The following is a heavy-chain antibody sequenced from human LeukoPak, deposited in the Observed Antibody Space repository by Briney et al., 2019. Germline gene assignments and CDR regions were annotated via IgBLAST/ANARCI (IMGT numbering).Heavy chain of an antibody. CDR3: ARGGYCSGGSCRRGLDY. J-gene: IGHJ4*02. D-gene: IGHD2-15*01. CDR1: GGSFSGYY. CDR2: INHSGST. Sequence: SETLSLTCAVYGGSFSGYYWSWLRQPPGKGLEWIGEINHSGSTNYNPSLKSRVTISVDTSKNQFSLKLSSVTAADTAVYYCARGGYCSGGSCRRGLDYWGQGTLVTVSS. V-gene: IGHV4-34*01.